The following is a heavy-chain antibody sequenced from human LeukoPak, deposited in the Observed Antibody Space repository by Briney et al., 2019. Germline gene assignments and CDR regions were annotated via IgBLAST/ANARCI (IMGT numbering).Heavy chain of an antibody. V-gene: IGHV3-11*01. J-gene: IGHJ4*02. CDR3: ARVHSSGSIDY. CDR1: GFTFSNYY. CDR2: ISSSGSTI. Sequence: GGSLRLSCAASGFTFSNYYMSWIRQAPGKGLGWVSYISSSGSTIYYADSVKGRFTISRDNAKNSLYLQMNSLRAEDTAVYYCARVHSSGSIDYWGQGTLVTVSS. D-gene: IGHD6-19*01.